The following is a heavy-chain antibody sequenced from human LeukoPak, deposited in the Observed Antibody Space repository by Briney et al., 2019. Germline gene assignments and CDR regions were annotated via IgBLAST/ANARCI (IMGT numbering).Heavy chain of an antibody. CDR1: GFTFSSYW. V-gene: IGHV3-74*01. Sequence: GGSLRLSCAASGFTFSSYWMHWVRQAPGKGLVWVSRINSDGSSTSYADSAKGRFTISRDNAKNTLYLQMNSLGAEDTAVYYCARGSEYGDYVDYWGQGTLVTVSS. D-gene: IGHD4-17*01. CDR3: ARGSEYGDYVDY. J-gene: IGHJ4*02. CDR2: INSDGSST.